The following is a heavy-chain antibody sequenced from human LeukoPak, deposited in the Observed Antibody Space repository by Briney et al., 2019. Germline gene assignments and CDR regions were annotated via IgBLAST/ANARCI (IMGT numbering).Heavy chain of an antibody. Sequence: GGSLRLPCAASGFTFDDYGMSWVRQAPGKGLEWVSGINWNGGSTGYADSVKGRFTISRDNAKNSLYLQMNSLRAEDTALYYCAREFGTIFGVVIPRYMDVWGKGTTVTVSS. D-gene: IGHD3-3*01. V-gene: IGHV3-20*04. CDR1: GFTFDDYG. CDR3: AREFGTIFGVVIPRYMDV. J-gene: IGHJ6*03. CDR2: INWNGGST.